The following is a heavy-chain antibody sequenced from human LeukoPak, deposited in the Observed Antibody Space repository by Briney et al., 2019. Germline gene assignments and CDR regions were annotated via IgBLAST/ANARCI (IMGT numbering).Heavy chain of an antibody. J-gene: IGHJ6*03. Sequence: SVKVSCKASGGTFSSYAISWVRQAPGQGLEWMGGIIPIFGTANYAQKFQGRVTITADESTSTAYMELSSLGSEDTAVYYCARDGRSWSGYFHQPYYYYYMDVWGKGTTVTVSS. D-gene: IGHD3-3*01. V-gene: IGHV1-69*01. CDR3: ARDGRSWSGYFHQPYYYYYMDV. CDR1: GGTFSSYA. CDR2: IIPIFGTA.